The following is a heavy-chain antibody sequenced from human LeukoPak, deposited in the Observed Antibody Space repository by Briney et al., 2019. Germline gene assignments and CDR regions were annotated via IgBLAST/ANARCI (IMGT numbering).Heavy chain of an antibody. CDR2: INPSGGST. V-gene: IGHV1-46*01. CDR1: GYTFTSYY. D-gene: IGHD4-17*01. CDR3: ARDSITTTVTTRRWFDP. Sequence: ASVKVSCKASGYTFTSYYMHWVGQAPGQGLEWMGIINPSGGSTSYAQKFQGRVTMTRDTSTSTVYMELSSLRSEDTAVYYCARDSITTTVTTRRWFDPWGQGTLVTVSS. J-gene: IGHJ5*02.